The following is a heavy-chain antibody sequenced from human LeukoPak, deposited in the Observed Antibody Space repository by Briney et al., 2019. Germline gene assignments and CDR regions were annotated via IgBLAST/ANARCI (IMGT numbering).Heavy chain of an antibody. CDR2: IYYSGST. V-gene: IGHV4-59*01. J-gene: IGHJ5*02. CDR3: ARFLWFGESLGGWFDP. D-gene: IGHD3-10*01. Sequence: ASETLSLTCTVSGGSISSYYWSWIRQPPGKGLEWIGYIYYSGSTNYNPSLKSRVTISVDTSKNQFSLRLSSVTAADTAVYYCARFLWFGESLGGWFDPWGQGTLVTVSS. CDR1: GGSISSYY.